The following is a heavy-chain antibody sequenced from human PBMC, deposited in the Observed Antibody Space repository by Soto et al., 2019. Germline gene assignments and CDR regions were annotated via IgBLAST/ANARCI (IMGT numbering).Heavy chain of an antibody. Sequence: SETLSLTCTVSGGSISSGDYYWSWIRQHPGKGLEWIAYIHYSGSTYYNPSLKSRVTISVDTSKNQFSLKLSSVTAADTAVYYCARSRYSGSYFFDYWGQGILVTVSS. V-gene: IGHV4-30-4*01. CDR2: IHYSGST. CDR3: ARSRYSGSYFFDY. J-gene: IGHJ4*02. CDR1: GGSISSGDYY. D-gene: IGHD1-26*01.